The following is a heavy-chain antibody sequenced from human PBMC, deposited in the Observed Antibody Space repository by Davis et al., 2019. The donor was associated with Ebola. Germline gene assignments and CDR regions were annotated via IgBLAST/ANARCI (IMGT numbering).Heavy chain of an antibody. CDR3: ARGQHDLLTGARYAMDG. CDR1: SGSFSGYY. D-gene: IGHD3-9*01. CDR2: ISHTGDT. Sequence: SETLSLTCAVYSGSFSGYYCSWIRQSPGKGLEWIGEISHTGDTNYNPSLKSRVIISVDTSKNQFSLKLNSVNAADTAMYYCARGQHDLLTGARYAMDGWGRGTTVIVSS. V-gene: IGHV4-34*01. J-gene: IGHJ6*02.